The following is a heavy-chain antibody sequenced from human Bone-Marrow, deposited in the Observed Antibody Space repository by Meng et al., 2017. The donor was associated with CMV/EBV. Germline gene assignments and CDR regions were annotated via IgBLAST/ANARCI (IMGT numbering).Heavy chain of an antibody. Sequence: GESLKISCAASGFTFSGYWMSWVRQAPGKGLEWVANIKQDGSEKYYVDSVKGRFTISRDNAKNSLYLQMNSLRAEDTAVYYCAREGYDFWSGYYGYYGMDVWGQGNTVTVSS. J-gene: IGHJ6*02. D-gene: IGHD3-3*01. CDR2: IKQDGSEK. CDR3: AREGYDFWSGYYGYYGMDV. V-gene: IGHV3-7*01. CDR1: GFTFSGYW.